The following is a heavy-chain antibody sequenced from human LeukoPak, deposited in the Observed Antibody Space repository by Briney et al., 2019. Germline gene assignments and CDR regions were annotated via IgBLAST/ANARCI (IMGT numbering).Heavy chain of an antibody. V-gene: IGHV3-74*01. CDR2: INTDGSST. CDR1: GFTFSSYW. Sequence: GGSLRLSCEASGFTFSSYWMHWVRQAPGKGLVWVSRINTDGSSTSYADSVKGRFTISRDNAKNTLYLQMNSLRAEDTAVYYCARELSVIVVVPAATGAFDIWGQGTMVTVSS. CDR3: ARELSVIVVVPAATGAFDI. D-gene: IGHD2-2*01. J-gene: IGHJ3*02.